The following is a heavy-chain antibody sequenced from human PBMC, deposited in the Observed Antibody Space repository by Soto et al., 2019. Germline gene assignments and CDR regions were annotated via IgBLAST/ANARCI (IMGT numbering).Heavy chain of an antibody. Sequence: QVQLVQSGAEVKKPGASVNVSCKASGYTFTVYYMHWVRQAPGQGLEWMGWINPKSGGTMYPQKFQGRVTMTGDTSNSTAYRALTMLRSDDTAVYYCARDLAKGGGSAGFDYCGQGTLVTVSS. CDR3: ARDLAKGGGSAGFDY. CDR1: GYTFTVYY. CDR2: INPKSGGT. J-gene: IGHJ4*02. D-gene: IGHD1-26*01. V-gene: IGHV1-2*02.